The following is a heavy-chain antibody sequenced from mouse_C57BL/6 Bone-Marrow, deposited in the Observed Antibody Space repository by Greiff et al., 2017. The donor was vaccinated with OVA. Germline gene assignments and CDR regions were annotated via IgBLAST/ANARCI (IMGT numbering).Heavy chain of an antibody. CDR3: ARGDYGSSYGAMDY. Sequence: QVHVKQSGAELVRPGTSVKVSCKASGYAFTNYLIEWVKQRPGQGLEWIGVINPGSGGTKYTEKFKGKATLTTDKSSSTAYMQLSSLTSEDSAVYFCARGDYGSSYGAMDYWGQGTSVTVSS. CDR1: GYAFTNYL. V-gene: IGHV1-54*01. CDR2: INPGSGGT. D-gene: IGHD1-1*01. J-gene: IGHJ4*01.